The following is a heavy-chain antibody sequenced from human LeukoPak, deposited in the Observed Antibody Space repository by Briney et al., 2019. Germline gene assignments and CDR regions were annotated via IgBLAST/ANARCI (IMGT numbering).Heavy chain of an antibody. V-gene: IGHV1-69*13. D-gene: IGHD1-26*01. CDR1: GGTLSRYA. J-gene: IGHJ4*02. Sequence: SVKVSCKASGGTLSRYAISWLRQAPGQGLEWMGSYIPMFGTAEYAQNFQNTVTITADEPTSTFSMEVSSLRPEDTAVYFCAGASSKWELSFWGQGTLVTVSS. CDR2: YIPMFGTA. CDR3: AGASSKWELSF.